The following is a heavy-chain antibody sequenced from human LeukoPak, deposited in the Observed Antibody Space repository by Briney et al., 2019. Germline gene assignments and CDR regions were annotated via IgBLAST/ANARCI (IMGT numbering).Heavy chain of an antibody. CDR1: GFTFGDHA. J-gene: IGHJ6*02. V-gene: IGHV3-49*04. CDR3: ARGPIQLWIHNAMDV. Sequence: PGRSLRLSSTGSGFTFGDHAMSWVRQAPGKGLEWVGFIRSKAYRGTTEYAASVKGRFTISRDDSASIAYLQMNSLRTEDTAVYYCARGPIQLWIHNAMDVWGQGTTVTVSS. CDR2: IRSKAYRGTT. D-gene: IGHD5-18*01.